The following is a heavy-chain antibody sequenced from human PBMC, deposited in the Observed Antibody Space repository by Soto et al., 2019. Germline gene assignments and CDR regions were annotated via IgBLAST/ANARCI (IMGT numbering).Heavy chain of an antibody. CDR1: GYTFTSYH. J-gene: IGHJ4*02. Sequence: QVQLVQSGAEVKKPGXSVKVSCKASGYTFTSYHITWVRQAPGQGLEWMGWISAYNGNTNYAQKLQGRVTMTTDTSTSTAYMELRXXRSXXXAVXXCARDSPPPREWGQGTLVTVSS. CDR3: ARDSPPPRE. CDR2: ISAYNGNT. V-gene: IGHV1-18*01.